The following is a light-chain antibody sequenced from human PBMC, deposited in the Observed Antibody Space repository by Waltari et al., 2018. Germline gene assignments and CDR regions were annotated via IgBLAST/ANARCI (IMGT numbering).Light chain of an antibody. CDR2: GTS. J-gene: IGKJ1*01. CDR1: QSVGRS. Sequence: EILLTQSPGTLYLSPGQGATLSCRASQSVGRSLAWYQQKPGQPPRLLICGTSNRATGIPDRFSGGGSGTDFSLTITRLEPEDVAVYYCQHYVSLPVTFGQGTKVEIK. V-gene: IGKV3-20*01. CDR3: QHYVSLPVT.